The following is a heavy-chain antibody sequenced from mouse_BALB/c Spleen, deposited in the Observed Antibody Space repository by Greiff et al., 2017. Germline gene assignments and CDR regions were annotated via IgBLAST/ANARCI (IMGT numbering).Heavy chain of an antibody. J-gene: IGHJ3*01. CDR2: ISSGGGST. Sequence: EVMLVESGGGLVKPGGSLKLSCAASGFAFSSYDMSWVRQTPEKRLEWVAYISSGGGSTYYPDTVKGRFTISRDNAKNTLYLQMSSLKSEDTAMYYCARQGNWGQGTLVTVSA. CDR1: GFAFSSYD. CDR3: ARQGN. V-gene: IGHV5-12-1*01.